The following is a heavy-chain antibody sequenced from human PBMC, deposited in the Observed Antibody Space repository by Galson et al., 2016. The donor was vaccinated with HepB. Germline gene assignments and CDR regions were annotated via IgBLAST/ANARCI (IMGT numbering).Heavy chain of an antibody. Sequence: TLSLTCTVSGGSIHSGGYYWTWIRQHPGKGLEWIGYIFYNGISYYTPSLTSRLTISLDTSTNQFSLKLTSVTAADTAVYYCARLDYYDSSGHAPLIDPWGQGTLVTVSS. V-gene: IGHV4-31*03. J-gene: IGHJ5*02. CDR2: IFYNGIS. D-gene: IGHD3-22*01. CDR3: ARLDYYDSSGHAPLIDP. CDR1: GGSIHSGGYY.